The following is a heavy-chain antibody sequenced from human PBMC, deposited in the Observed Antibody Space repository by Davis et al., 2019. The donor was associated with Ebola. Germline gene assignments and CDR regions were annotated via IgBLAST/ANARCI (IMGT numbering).Heavy chain of an antibody. D-gene: IGHD6-19*01. CDR1: GFTFSSYA. CDR3: AKDSHEDRYSSGWYGGYFDY. J-gene: IGHJ4*02. Sequence: GESLKISCAASGFTFSSYAMSWVRQAPGKGLEWVSAISGSGGSTYYADSVKGRFTISRDNSKNTLYLQMNSLRAEDTAVYYCAKDSHEDRYSSGWYGGYFDYWGQGTLVTVSS. CDR2: ISGSGGST. V-gene: IGHV3-23*01.